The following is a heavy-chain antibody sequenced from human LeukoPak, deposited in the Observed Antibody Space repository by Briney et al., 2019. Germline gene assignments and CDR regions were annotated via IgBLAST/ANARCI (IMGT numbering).Heavy chain of an antibody. CDR1: GFTFSDYY. J-gene: IGHJ6*03. V-gene: IGHV3-11*04. CDR3: ARDGIAARTSLYYYYYMDV. D-gene: IGHD6-6*01. CDR2: ISSRGSTI. Sequence: GGSLRLSCAASGFTFSDYYMSWIRQAPGKGLEWVSYISSRGSTIYYADSVKGRFTISRDNAKNSLYLQMNSLRAEDTAVYYCARDGIAARTSLYYYYYMDVWGKGTTVTVSS.